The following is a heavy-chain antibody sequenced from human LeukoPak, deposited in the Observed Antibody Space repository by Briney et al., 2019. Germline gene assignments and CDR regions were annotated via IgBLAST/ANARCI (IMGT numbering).Heavy chain of an antibody. CDR1: GFTFSSYS. J-gene: IGHJ6*02. D-gene: IGHD3-10*01. CDR3: ARDLVVRGVNPGYYYYGMDV. V-gene: IGHV3-21*01. Sequence: GGSLRLSCAASGFTFSSYSMNWVRQAPGEGLKWVSSISSSSSYIYYADSVKGRFTISRDNAKNSLYLQMNSLRAEDTAVYYCARDLVVRGVNPGYYYYGMDVWGQGTTVTVSS. CDR2: ISSSSSYI.